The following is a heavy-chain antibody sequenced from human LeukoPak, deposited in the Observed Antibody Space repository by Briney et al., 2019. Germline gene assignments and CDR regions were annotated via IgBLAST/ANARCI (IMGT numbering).Heavy chain of an antibody. V-gene: IGHV4-34*01. Sequence: SETLSLTCAVYGGSFSGYYWSWIRQPPGKGLEWIGEINHSGSTNYNPSLKSRVTISVDTSKNQFSLKLSPVTAADTAVYYCARGTTVKFDYWGQGTLVTVSS. J-gene: IGHJ4*02. CDR1: GGSFSGYY. D-gene: IGHD4-11*01. CDR2: INHSGST. CDR3: ARGTTVKFDY.